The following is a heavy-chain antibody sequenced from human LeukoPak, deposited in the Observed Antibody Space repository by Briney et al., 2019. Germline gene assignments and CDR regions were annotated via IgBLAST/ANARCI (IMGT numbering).Heavy chain of an antibody. D-gene: IGHD2-15*01. J-gene: IGHJ2*01. CDR2: IDPSDSYT. V-gene: IGHV5-10-1*01. Sequence: GESLRISCKGSGYSFTSYWISWVRQMPGEGLEWVGRIDPSDSYTNYSPSFQGHVTISADKSISTAYLHWSSLKASDTAMYYCARRGSIHDGWYFDLWGRGTLVTVSS. CDR3: ARRGSIHDGWYFDL. CDR1: GYSFTSYW.